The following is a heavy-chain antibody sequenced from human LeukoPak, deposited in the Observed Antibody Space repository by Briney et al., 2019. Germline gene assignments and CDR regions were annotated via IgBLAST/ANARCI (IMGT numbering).Heavy chain of an antibody. CDR3: ARLGQDRVYNY. Sequence: SETLSLTCSVSGGSISSSSHYWGWIRQPPGKGLQWIGGIYYSGSTYYNPSLKSRVTMSVDMSKNQFSLRLSSVTAADTAVYYCARLGQDRVYNYWGQGTLVTVSS. D-gene: IGHD6-13*01. J-gene: IGHJ4*02. CDR2: IYYSGST. V-gene: IGHV4-39*01. CDR1: GGSISSSSHY.